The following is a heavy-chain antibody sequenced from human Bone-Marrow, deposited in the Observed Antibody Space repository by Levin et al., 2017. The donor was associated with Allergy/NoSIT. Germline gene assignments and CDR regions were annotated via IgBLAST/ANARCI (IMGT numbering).Heavy chain of an antibody. Sequence: SQTLSLTCTVSGGSIPSGDYYWTWIRQPPGKGLEWIGYIYKSGITYYNPSLKSRITISLDTSKNQFSLRLTSVTPADTAVYYCARGYSSGWASNYWGPGTLVTVSS. J-gene: IGHJ4*02. V-gene: IGHV4-30-4*01. D-gene: IGHD6-19*01. CDR2: IYKSGIT. CDR1: GGSIPSGDYY. CDR3: ARGYSSGWASNY.